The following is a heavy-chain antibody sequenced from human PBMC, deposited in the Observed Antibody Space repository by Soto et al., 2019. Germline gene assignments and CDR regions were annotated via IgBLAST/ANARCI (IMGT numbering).Heavy chain of an antibody. D-gene: IGHD3-10*01. V-gene: IGHV1-69*13. CDR1: GGTFSSYA. Sequence: PVKVSCKASGGTFSSYAISWVRQAPGQGLEWMGGIIPIFGTANYAQKFQGRVTITADESTSTAYMELSSLRSEDTAVYYCARDRALRSYFDYWGQGTLVTVSS. J-gene: IGHJ4*02. CDR2: IIPIFGTA. CDR3: ARDRALRSYFDY.